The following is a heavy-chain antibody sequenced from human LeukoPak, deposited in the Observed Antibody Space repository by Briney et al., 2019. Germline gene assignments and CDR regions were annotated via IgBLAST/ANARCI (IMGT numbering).Heavy chain of an antibody. V-gene: IGHV3-48*01. CDR3: ARTYDFGRGPPGDAFDN. Sequence: GGSLRLSCAASGFTYTIFGLNWVRQAPGKGPEWVSYIDARSGITYYADSVQGRFTISRDDARESVFLQMDGLRVDDTAVYYCARTYDFGRGPPGDAFDNWGPGTWVIVSA. D-gene: IGHD3-3*01. CDR1: GFTYTIFG. CDR2: IDARSGIT. J-gene: IGHJ3*02.